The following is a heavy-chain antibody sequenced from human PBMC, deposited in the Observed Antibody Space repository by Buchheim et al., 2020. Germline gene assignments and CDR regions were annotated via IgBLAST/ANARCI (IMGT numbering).Heavy chain of an antibody. V-gene: IGHV4-61*02. CDR3: ARGEMATIGDYFGS. CDR1: GGSISSGSYY. Sequence: QVQLQESGPGLVKPSQTLSLTCTVSGGSISSGSYYWSWIRQPAGKGLEWIGHIYPSGSPNYNPSLKGRVTISVDTSKNQFTLKLRSVTAADTAVYYCARGEMATIGDYFGSWGQGTL. J-gene: IGHJ4*02. CDR2: IYPSGSP. D-gene: IGHD5-24*01.